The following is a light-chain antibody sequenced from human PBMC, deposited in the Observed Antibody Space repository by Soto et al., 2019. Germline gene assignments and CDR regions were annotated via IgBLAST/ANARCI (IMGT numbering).Light chain of an antibody. Sequence: DVVVTQSPLSLPVTLGQAASISCRSSQSLVHRDGNTYLSWFRQRPGQAPRRLIYKVSNREAGVTDRFSGSGSGTDFTLKISRVEAEDVGLYYCMQGSHWPPITFGQGTRLEIK. V-gene: IGKV2-30*02. J-gene: IGKJ5*01. CDR2: KVS. CDR3: MQGSHWPPIT. CDR1: QSLVHRDGNTY.